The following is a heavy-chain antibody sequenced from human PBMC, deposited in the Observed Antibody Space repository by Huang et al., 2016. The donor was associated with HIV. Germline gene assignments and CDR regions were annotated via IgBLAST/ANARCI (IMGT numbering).Heavy chain of an antibody. Sequence: EVQLVESGGGVVHPGGSLRLSCAASGFTFTNNYMTWVRQAPGKGLEWLANIKQDGSERYYVDSVKGRFTSSRDNAKNSVYLQMNSLRADDTAIYYCARGKAMDVWGRGTTVIVSS. CDR2: IKQDGSER. CDR3: ARGKAMDV. CDR1: GFTFTNNY. V-gene: IGHV3-7*04. J-gene: IGHJ6*02.